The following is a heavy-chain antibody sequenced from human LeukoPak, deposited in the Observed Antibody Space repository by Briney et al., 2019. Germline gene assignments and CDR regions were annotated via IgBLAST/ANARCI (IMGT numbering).Heavy chain of an antibody. CDR1: GGTFSSYA. Sequence: GASVKVSCKASGGTFSSYAISWVRQAPGQGLEWMGRIIPIFGTANYAQKFQGRVTITTDESTSTAYMELSSLRSEDTVVYYCASLSIDGYNPFDYWGQGTLVTVSS. J-gene: IGHJ4*02. D-gene: IGHD5-24*01. CDR2: IIPIFGTA. CDR3: ASLSIDGYNPFDY. V-gene: IGHV1-69*05.